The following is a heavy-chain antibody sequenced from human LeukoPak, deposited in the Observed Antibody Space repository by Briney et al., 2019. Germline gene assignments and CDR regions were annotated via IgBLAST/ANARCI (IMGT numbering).Heavy chain of an antibody. D-gene: IGHD1-26*01. CDR3: ARFSVGGTYYPIF. J-gene: IGHJ4*02. V-gene: IGHV5-51*01. CDR2: IYPGDSDT. CDR1: GYSFTSSW. Sequence: GESLKISCQGSGYSFTSSWIGWVRQLPGKGLEWMGIIYPGDSDTRYSPSFQGQVTISADKSISTAYLQWSSLKASDTAMYYCARFSVGGTYYPIFWGQGTLVSVSS.